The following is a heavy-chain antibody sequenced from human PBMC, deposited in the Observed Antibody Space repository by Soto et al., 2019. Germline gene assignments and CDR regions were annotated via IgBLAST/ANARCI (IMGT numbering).Heavy chain of an antibody. Sequence: GGSLRLSCAASGFTFSSHWMHWVRQAPGKGLVWVSRINSDGSSTSYADSVKGRFTISRDNAKNTLYLQMNSLRAEDTAVYYCARAPVATIHYYYYYGMDVWGQGTTVTVSS. CDR3: ARAPVATIHYYYYYGMDV. D-gene: IGHD5-12*01. CDR2: INSDGSST. CDR1: GFTFSSHW. V-gene: IGHV3-74*01. J-gene: IGHJ6*02.